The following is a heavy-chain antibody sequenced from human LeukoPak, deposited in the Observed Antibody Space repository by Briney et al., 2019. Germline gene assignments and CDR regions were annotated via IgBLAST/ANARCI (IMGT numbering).Heavy chain of an antibody. CDR3: ATNGRDYDILTGYFY. CDR2: MNPNSGNT. CDR1: GYTFTSYD. Sequence: ASVKVSCKASGYTFTSYDINWVRQATGQGLEWMGWMNPNSGNTAYAQKFQGRVTMTRNTSISTAYMELTSLRSEDTAVYYCATNGRDYDILTGYFYWGQGTLVTVSS. V-gene: IGHV1-8*01. D-gene: IGHD3-9*01. J-gene: IGHJ4*02.